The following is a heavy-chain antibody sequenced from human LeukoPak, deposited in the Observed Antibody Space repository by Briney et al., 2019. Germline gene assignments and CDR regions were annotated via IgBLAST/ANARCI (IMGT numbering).Heavy chain of an antibody. CDR3: ARVSFRWYDSSMNFDY. CDR2: INSDGSST. D-gene: IGHD3-22*01. V-gene: IGHV3-74*01. J-gene: IGHJ4*02. CDR1: GFTFSSYW. Sequence: QSGGSLRLSCAASGFTFSSYWMHWVRQAPGKGLVWVSRINSDGSSTSYADSVKGRFTISRDNAKNTLYLQMNSLRAEDTAVYYCARVSFRWYDSSMNFDYWGQGTLVTVSS.